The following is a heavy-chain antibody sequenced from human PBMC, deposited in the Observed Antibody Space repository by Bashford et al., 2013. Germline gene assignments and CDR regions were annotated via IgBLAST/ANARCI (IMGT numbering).Heavy chain of an antibody. V-gene: IGHV3-48*01. D-gene: IGHD2-15*01. CDR2: MNSNGRDI. CDR3: AWTLGQCSGGSCYPYYYGMDV. J-gene: IGHJ6*02. Sequence: VRQAPGKGLEFVAHMNSNGRDIVYAESVKGRFTISRDTAKNSLYLQMNSLRAEDTAVYYCAWTLGQCSGGSCYPYYYGMDVWGQGTTVTVSS.